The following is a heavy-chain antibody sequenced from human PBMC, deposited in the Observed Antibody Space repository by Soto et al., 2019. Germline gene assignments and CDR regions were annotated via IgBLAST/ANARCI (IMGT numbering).Heavy chain of an antibody. J-gene: IGHJ6*02. CDR3: ARGGGGMDV. D-gene: IGHD2-15*01. V-gene: IGHV1-3*05. CDR2: INAGNGNT. Sequence: QVQLVQSGAEEKKPGASVKVSCKASGYTFTSYAMHWVRQAPGQRLEWMGWINAGNGNTKYSQKFQGRVTITRDTSASTADMELSSLRAEDTAGYDGARGGGGMDVWGQGTTVTVSS. CDR1: GYTFTSYA.